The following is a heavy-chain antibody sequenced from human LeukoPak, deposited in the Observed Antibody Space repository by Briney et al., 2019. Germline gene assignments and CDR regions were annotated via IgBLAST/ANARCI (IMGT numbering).Heavy chain of an antibody. CDR3: ALGGNWGWGP. CDR2: ILYDGSNE. CDR1: GFTFWTYG. V-gene: IGHV3-30*03. J-gene: IGHJ5*02. Sequence: GGSLRLSCAASGFTFWTYGMHWVRQAPGKGPEWVASILYDGSNEKYVDSVKGRFTISRDNSKNALYLQMNSLRAEDTAVYYCALGGNWGWGPWGQGTLVTVSS. D-gene: IGHD7-27*01.